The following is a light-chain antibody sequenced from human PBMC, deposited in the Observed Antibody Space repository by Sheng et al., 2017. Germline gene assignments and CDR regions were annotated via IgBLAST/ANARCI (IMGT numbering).Light chain of an antibody. V-gene: IGKV1-33*01. J-gene: IGKJ4*01. CDR3: QQFDNLPLT. CDR1: QDISTY. CDR2: GAT. Sequence: DIQMTQSPSSLSASVGDRVTITCQASQDISTYLHWYQHKPGQAPKILIYGATNLETGVPSRFSGSGSGTYFTFTISSLQPEDTATYFCQQFDNLPLTFGEGPRWRS.